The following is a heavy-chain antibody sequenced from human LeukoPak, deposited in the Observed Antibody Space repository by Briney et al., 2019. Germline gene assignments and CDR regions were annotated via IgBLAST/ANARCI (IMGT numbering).Heavy chain of an antibody. CDR2: ISTYNGNT. V-gene: IGHV1-18*01. Sequence: ASVKVSCKASGYTFTSYGISWVRQAPGQGLEWMGWISTYNGNTKYAQKLQGRVTMTTDTSASTAYMELSSLRSEDTAVYYCARDWVADAFDIWGQGTMVTVSS. CDR3: ARDWVADAFDI. D-gene: IGHD2-15*01. J-gene: IGHJ3*02. CDR1: GYTFTSYG.